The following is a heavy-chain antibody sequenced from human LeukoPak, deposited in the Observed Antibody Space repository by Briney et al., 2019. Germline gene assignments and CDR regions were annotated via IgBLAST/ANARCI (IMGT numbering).Heavy chain of an antibody. J-gene: IGHJ4*02. Sequence: GGSLRLSCAASGFIVSSNYMTWVRRAPGKGLEWVSVLYPGGGTYYKDSVKGRFTISGDNSDGKLYLQMYSLSAEDTAVYFCARVGLLVRGRDSLPRFYFDLWGQGTLVTVSS. D-gene: IGHD3-10*01. V-gene: IGHV3-66*01. CDR3: ARVGLLVRGRDSLPRFYFDL. CDR2: LYPGGGT. CDR1: GFIVSSNY.